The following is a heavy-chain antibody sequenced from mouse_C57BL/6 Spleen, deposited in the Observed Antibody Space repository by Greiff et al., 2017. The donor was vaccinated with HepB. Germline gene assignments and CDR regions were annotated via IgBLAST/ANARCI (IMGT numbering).Heavy chain of an antibody. D-gene: IGHD2-1*01. Sequence: VHVKQSGAELVRPGASVKLSCTASGFNIKDYYMHWVKQRPEQGLEWIGRIDPEDGDTEYAPKFQGKATMTADTSSNTAYLQLSSLTSEDTAVYYCTKGNSYYYAMDYWGQGTSVTVSS. CDR3: TKGNSYYYAMDY. V-gene: IGHV14-1*01. J-gene: IGHJ4*01. CDR1: GFNIKDYY. CDR2: IDPEDGDT.